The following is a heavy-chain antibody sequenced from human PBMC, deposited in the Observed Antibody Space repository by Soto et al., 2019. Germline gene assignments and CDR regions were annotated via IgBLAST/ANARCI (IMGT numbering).Heavy chain of an antibody. J-gene: IGHJ6*02. CDR2: IIDSGAST. CDR3: AKGRSYYYYYGVDV. Sequence: PGGSLRLSCAASGFTFSSYGMHWVRQAPGKGLEWVSDIIDSGASTYYADSVKGRFTISRDNSKSTLYLQMNSLRAEDTALYYCAKGRSYYYYYGVDVWGQGTTVTVSS. V-gene: IGHV3-23*01. CDR1: GFTFSSYG.